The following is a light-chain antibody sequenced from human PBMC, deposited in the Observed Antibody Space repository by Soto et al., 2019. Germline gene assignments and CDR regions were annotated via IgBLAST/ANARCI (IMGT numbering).Light chain of an antibody. J-gene: IGKJ4*01. CDR1: QSVSSSY. CDR2: GAS. Sequence: ESASLRSRASQSVSSSYLAGYQQKPGQAPRLLIYGASSRATGIPDRISGSGSGTDFTLTISRLEPEDFAVYYCQQYGSPLTFGGGTKVDIK. CDR3: QQYGSPLT. V-gene: IGKV3-20*01.